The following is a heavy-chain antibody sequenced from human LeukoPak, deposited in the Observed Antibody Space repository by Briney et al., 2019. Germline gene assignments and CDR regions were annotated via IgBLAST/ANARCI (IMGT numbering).Heavy chain of an antibody. CDR2: IRYDGSNK. D-gene: IGHD5-12*01. Sequence: GGSLRLPCAASGFTFSSYGMYWVRQAPGKGLEWVAFIRYDGSNKYYADSVKGRFTVSRDNSKNTLYLQMKSLRAEDTAVYYCAKGGGYEAQYYYYYLDVWGKGTTVTISS. J-gene: IGHJ6*03. V-gene: IGHV3-30*02. CDR1: GFTFSSYG. CDR3: AKGGGYEAQYYYYYLDV.